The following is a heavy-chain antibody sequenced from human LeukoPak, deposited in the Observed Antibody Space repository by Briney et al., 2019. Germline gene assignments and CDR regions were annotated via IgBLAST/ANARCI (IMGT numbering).Heavy chain of an antibody. CDR2: IINSGGTV. CDR3: ARVGRGVYGMDV. D-gene: IGHD3-10*01. CDR1: GFTFSIHG. J-gene: IGHJ6*02. V-gene: IGHV3-48*02. Sequence: PGGSLRLSCAASGFTFSIHGMNWVRQAPGKGLEWVSYIINSGGTVYYTDSVQGRFTISRDNARNSLFLQMNSLRDEDTTVYYCARVGRGVYGMDVWGQGTTVTVSS.